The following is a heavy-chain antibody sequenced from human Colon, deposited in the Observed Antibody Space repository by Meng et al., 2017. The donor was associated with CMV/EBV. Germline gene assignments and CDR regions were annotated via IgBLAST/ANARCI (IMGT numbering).Heavy chain of an antibody. V-gene: IGHV1-46*01. Sequence: ASVKVSCKASGYTFTSYYMHWVRQAPGQGLEWMGIINPSGGSTSYAQKFQGRVTMTRDTSTSTVYMELSSLRSEDTAVYYCARVPLRLADCSGGSCYSSMPSDYWGQGTLVTVSS. D-gene: IGHD2-15*01. J-gene: IGHJ4*02. CDR1: GYTFTSYY. CDR2: INPSGGST. CDR3: ARVPLRLADCSGGSCYSSMPSDY.